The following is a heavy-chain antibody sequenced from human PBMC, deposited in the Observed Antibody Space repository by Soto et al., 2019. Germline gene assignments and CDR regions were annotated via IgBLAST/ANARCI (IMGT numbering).Heavy chain of an antibody. CDR2: IYYSGST. V-gene: IGHV4-59*01. J-gene: IGHJ4*02. D-gene: IGHD5-12*01. Sequence: QVQLQESGPGLVKSSETLSLTCTVSGGSISSYYWSWIRQPPGKGLEWIGYIYYSGSTNYNPSLKSRVTISVDTSKNQFSLKLSSVTAADTAVYYCARVEWLRFYFDYWGQGTLVTVSS. CDR1: GGSISSYY. CDR3: ARVEWLRFYFDY.